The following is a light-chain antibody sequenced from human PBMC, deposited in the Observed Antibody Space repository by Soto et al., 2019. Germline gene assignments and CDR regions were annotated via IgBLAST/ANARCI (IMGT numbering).Light chain of an antibody. J-gene: IGLJ2*01. Sequence: QSALTQPPSASGSPGQSVTISCTGTTSDVGGYNYVSWYQLHPDKVPKLIIYEVNKRPSGVPDRFSGSKSGSTASLTVSGLQAEDEAEYFCCSYAGSKNFILFGGGTKVTVL. CDR2: EVN. CDR1: TSDVGGYNY. CDR3: CSYAGSKNFIL. V-gene: IGLV2-8*01.